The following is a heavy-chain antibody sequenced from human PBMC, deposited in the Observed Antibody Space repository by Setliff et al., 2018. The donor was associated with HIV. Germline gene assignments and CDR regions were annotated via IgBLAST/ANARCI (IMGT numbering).Heavy chain of an antibody. Sequence: PSETLSLTCTVSGGSISSSSYYWGWIRQPPGKGLEWIGEIYHSGSTNYHPSLKSRVTMSVDKSKNQFSLKLRSVTAADTAVYYCARGGIGDYYYYYMDVWGKGTTVTVSS. J-gene: IGHJ6*03. CDR3: ARGGIGDYYYYYMDV. CDR2: IYHSGST. V-gene: IGHV4-39*07. D-gene: IGHD3-10*01. CDR1: GGSISSSSYY.